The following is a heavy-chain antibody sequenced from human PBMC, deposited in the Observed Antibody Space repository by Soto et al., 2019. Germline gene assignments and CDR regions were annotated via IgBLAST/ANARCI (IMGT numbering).Heavy chain of an antibody. V-gene: IGHV3-48*01. D-gene: IGHD6-13*01. CDR3: ARSSSSWGFWNAFDI. J-gene: IGHJ3*02. CDR2: ISSSSSTI. Sequence: QLGGSLRLSCAASGFTFSSYSMNWVRQAPGKGLEWVSYISSSSSTIYYADSVKGRFTISRDNAKNSLYLQMNSLRAEDTAVYYCARSSSSWGFWNAFDIWGQGTMVTVSS. CDR1: GFTFSSYS.